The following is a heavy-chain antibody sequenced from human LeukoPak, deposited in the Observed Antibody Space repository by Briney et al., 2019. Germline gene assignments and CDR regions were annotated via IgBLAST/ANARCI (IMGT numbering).Heavy chain of an antibody. V-gene: IGHV3-66*01. J-gene: IGHJ4*02. CDR3: ARDSPITYYYDSSGSYYGV. Sequence: PGGSLRLSCADPGITVGSNYESWVPQAPGKGLEWVSVIYSGGNTYYADSVKGRFTISRDNSKNTLYLQMNSLRAEDTGVYYCARDSPITYYYDSSGSYYGVWGQGTLVTVSS. D-gene: IGHD3-22*01. CDR1: GITVGSNY. CDR2: IYSGGNT.